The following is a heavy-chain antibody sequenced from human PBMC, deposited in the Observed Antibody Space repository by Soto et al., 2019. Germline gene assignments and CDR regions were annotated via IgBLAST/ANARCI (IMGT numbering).Heavy chain of an antibody. J-gene: IGHJ5*02. Sequence: GESLKISCKGYGYDISTYWISWVRQMPGRGLEWLGRIDPSDSYINYNTSFQGHVTLSADRSTNTAYLQWGSLKASDSAIFYCGRNTYSASRWLDPWGQGTLVTVSS. CDR2: IDPSDSYI. CDR1: GYDISTYW. V-gene: IGHV5-10-1*01. CDR3: GRNTYSASRWLDP. D-gene: IGHD5-12*01.